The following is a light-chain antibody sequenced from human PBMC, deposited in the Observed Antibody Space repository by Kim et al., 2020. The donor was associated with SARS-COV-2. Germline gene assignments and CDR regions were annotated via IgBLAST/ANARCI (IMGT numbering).Light chain of an antibody. V-gene: IGLV4-69*01. J-gene: IGLJ2*01. CDR2: VNCDGSH. CDR1: VGHHCDA. Sequence: GASVKLTFTQTVGHHCDAIAWHQQQPERGPHFLLKVNCDGSHYKGDGIPDRFSGSSSESERYLTISNLQSDDEADYYCQTWGTPVVFGGGTQLTVL. CDR3: QTWGTPVV.